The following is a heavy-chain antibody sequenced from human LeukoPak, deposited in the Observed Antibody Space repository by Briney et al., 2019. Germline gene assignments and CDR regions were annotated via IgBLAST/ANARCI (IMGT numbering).Heavy chain of an antibody. CDR3: ARVFLATGYYFDY. CDR2: IIPIFGTA. V-gene: IGHV1-69*13. Sequence: ASVKVSCKASGGTFSSYAISWVRQAPGQGLEWMGGIIPIFGTANYAQKFQGRVTITAGESTSTAYMELSSLRSEDTAVYYCARVFLATGYYFDYWGQGTLVTVSS. J-gene: IGHJ4*02. D-gene: IGHD1-26*01. CDR1: GGTFSSYA.